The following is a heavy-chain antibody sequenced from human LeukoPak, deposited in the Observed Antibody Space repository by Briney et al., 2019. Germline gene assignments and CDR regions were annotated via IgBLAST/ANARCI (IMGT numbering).Heavy chain of an antibody. CDR2: IYYSGST. V-gene: IGHV4-59*02. D-gene: IGHD3-10*01. J-gene: IGHJ4*02. CDR1: GGSVSSYY. CDR3: ARRYGSGSSGTFDY. Sequence: SETLSLTCTVSGGSVSSYYWSWIRQPPGKGLEWIGYIYYSGSTKYNPSLKSRVTISVDTSKNQFSLKLSSVTAADTAVYYCARRYGSGSSGTFDYWGQGTLVTVSS.